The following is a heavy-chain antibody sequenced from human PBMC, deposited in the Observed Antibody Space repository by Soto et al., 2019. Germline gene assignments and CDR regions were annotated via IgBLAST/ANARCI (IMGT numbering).Heavy chain of an antibody. Sequence: EVQLVESGGGLVKPGGSLRLSCAASGFTFSSYSMNWVRQAPGKGLEWVSSISSSSSYIYYADSVKGRFTISRDNAKNSLYLQINSLRSEDTAVYYCARAAAGNFDYWGQGTLVTVSS. V-gene: IGHV3-21*01. CDR2: ISSSSSYI. CDR1: GFTFSSYS. CDR3: ARAAAGNFDY. D-gene: IGHD6-13*01. J-gene: IGHJ4*02.